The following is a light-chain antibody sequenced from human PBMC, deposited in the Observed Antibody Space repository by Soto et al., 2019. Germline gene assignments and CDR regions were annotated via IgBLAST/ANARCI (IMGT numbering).Light chain of an antibody. J-gene: IGKJ1*01. V-gene: IGKV3-20*01. CDR3: QQYGSPTWT. Sequence: RSPGTLRLSPGERATLSFLAGRSGGSSYLAWHQQRPGQAPRLLIYGASSRATGIPDRFSGSGSGTDFTLTISRLEPEDFAVYYCQQYGSPTWTFGQGTKVDIK. CDR2: GAS. CDR1: RSGGSSY.